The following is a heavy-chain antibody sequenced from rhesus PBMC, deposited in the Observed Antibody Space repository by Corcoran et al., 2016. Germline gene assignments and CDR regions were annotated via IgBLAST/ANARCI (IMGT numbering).Heavy chain of an antibody. CDR2: INGRGSRP. CDR3: ARVPWYSSGSYA. D-gene: IGHD3-16*01. J-gene: IGHJ4*01. CDR1: GGSSSSSY. Sequence: QLQLQESGPGLVKPSETLSVTCAVSGGSSSSSYWSWIRQAPGKGLEWIGYINGRGSRPNYHPSLKGRVTLSVHTSKNQLSLKLSSVTAADTAVYYCARVPWYSSGSYAWGQGVLVTVSS. V-gene: IGHV4-169*02.